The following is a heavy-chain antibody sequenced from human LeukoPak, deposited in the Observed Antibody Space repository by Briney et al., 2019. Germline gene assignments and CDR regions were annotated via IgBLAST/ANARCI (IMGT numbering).Heavy chain of an antibody. CDR3: TIQLWLPY. CDR1: GGSFSGYY. V-gene: IGHV4-34*01. J-gene: IGHJ4*02. Sequence: SETLSLTCAVYGGSFSGYYWSWIRQPPGKGLEWIGEINHSGSTNYNPSLKSRVTISVDTSENQFSLKLSSVTAADTAVYYCTIQLWLPYWGQGTLVTVSS. D-gene: IGHD5-18*01. CDR2: INHSGST.